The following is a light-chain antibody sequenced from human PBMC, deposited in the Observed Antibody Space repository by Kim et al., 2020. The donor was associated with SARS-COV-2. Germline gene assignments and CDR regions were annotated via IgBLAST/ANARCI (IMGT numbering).Light chain of an antibody. Sequence: ASVGDRVTITCRASQGIVNLLAWYQQKPEKAPKLLIYAASSVQGGVPSRFSGSGSGTEFTLTISSLQPEDFATYYCQQAHSFPLTFGGGTKVDIK. V-gene: IGKV1-12*01. CDR2: AAS. CDR3: QQAHSFPLT. CDR1: QGIVNL. J-gene: IGKJ4*01.